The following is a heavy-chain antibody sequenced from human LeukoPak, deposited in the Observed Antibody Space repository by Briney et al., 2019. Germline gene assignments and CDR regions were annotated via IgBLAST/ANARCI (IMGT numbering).Heavy chain of an antibody. CDR1: GFTFSSYW. V-gene: IGHV3-74*01. Sequence: GGSLRLSCAASGFTFSSYWMHWVRQAPGKGLVWVSAIRSNGSSTSYADSVKGRFTISRDNAKNTLYLQMNILRTEDTAVYYCAKEGTPQVSTWYDLWGQGTQVIVSS. CDR3: AKEGTPQVSTWYDL. D-gene: IGHD3-10*01. J-gene: IGHJ5*02. CDR2: IRSNGSST.